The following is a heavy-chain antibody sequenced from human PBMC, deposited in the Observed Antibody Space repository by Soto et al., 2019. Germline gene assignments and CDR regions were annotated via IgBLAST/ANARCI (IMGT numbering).Heavy chain of an antibody. CDR2: IYWDDDK. J-gene: IGHJ4*02. CDR1: GFSLSTSGVG. Sequence: QITLKESGPTLVKPTQTLTLTCTFSGFSLSTSGVGVGWIRQPPGKDLEWLALIYWDDDKRYSPSLKSRLTIAKDTSKKPVVLTMTIMDPVDTAAYYCAHRRLGFDYWGQGTLVTVSS. CDR3: AHRRLGFDY. D-gene: IGHD3-16*01. V-gene: IGHV2-5*02.